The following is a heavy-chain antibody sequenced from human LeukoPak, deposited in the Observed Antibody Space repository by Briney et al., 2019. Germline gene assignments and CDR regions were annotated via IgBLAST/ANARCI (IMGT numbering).Heavy chain of an antibody. J-gene: IGHJ5*02. Sequence: SETLSLTCAVYGGSFSGYYWSWIRQPPGKGLEWIGEINHSGSTNYNPSLKSRVTISVDTSKNQFSLKLSSVTAADTAVYYCARASALYRRFDPWGQGTLVTVSS. V-gene: IGHV4-34*01. CDR1: GGSFSGYY. CDR3: ARASALYRRFDP. CDR2: INHSGST. D-gene: IGHD1-26*01.